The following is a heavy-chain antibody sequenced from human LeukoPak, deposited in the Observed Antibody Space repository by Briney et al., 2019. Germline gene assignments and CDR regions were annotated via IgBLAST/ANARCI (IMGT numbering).Heavy chain of an antibody. CDR1: GFTFSSYA. CDR2: ISGSGGST. J-gene: IGHJ4*02. D-gene: IGHD3/OR15-3a*01. CDR3: AKSPWDWWLYAY. V-gene: IGHV3-23*01. Sequence: PGGSLRLSCAASGFTFSSYAMSWVRQPPGKGLEWISAISGSGGSTYYADSVKGRFTISRDNSKNTLYLQMNSLRAEDTAVYYCAKSPWDWWLYAYWGQGTLVTVSS.